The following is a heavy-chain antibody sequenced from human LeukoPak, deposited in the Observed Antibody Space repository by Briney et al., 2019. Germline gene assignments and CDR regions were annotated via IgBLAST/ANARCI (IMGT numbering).Heavy chain of an antibody. Sequence: PGGSLRLSCAASGFTVSSNYMSWVRQAPGKGLEWVSVIYSGGSTYYADSVKGRFTISRDNSKNTLYLQMNSLRAEDTAVYYCARDTSGWSQGDAFDIWGQGTMVTVSS. CDR2: IYSGGST. CDR1: GFTVSSNY. J-gene: IGHJ3*02. CDR3: ARDTSGWSQGDAFDI. V-gene: IGHV3-66*01. D-gene: IGHD6-19*01.